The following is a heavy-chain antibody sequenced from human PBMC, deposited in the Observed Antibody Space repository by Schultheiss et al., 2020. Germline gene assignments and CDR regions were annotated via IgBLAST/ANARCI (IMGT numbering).Heavy chain of an antibody. D-gene: IGHD6-19*01. CDR3: ARRASSGWYALGPLDY. CDR2: IRSKTDGGTT. J-gene: IGHJ4*02. V-gene: IGHV3-49*03. Sequence: GGSLRLSCAASGSTFGDYAMSWFRQAPGKGLEWVGFIRSKTDGGTTDYAAPVKGRFTISRDDSKNTLYLQMNSLRAEDTAVYYCARRASSGWYALGPLDYWGQGTLVTVSS. CDR1: GSTFGDYA.